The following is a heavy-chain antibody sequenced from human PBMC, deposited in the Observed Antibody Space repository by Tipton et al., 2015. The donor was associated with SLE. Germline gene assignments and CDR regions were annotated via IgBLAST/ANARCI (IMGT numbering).Heavy chain of an antibody. J-gene: IGHJ4*02. D-gene: IGHD6-13*01. CDR1: NGSIRGYF. CDR2: IHYSGST. CDR3: ARELSSIGRWFFDY. Sequence: TLSLTCTVSNGSIRGYFWSWIRQSPGKGLEWIGYIHYSGSTSYSPSLKSRVTISADTSKNQFSLKLSSVTAADTAVYYCARELSSIGRWFFDYWGQGILVTVSS. V-gene: IGHV4-59*01.